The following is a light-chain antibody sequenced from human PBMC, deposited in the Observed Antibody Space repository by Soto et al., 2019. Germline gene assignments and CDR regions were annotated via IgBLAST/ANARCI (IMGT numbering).Light chain of an antibody. CDR2: EAS. Sequence: DIQVTKSPSTMTGSVANRVTIICRASQTISSWLAWYQQKPGKAPKLLIYEASSLESGVPSRFSGSGSGTDFTLTINSLQPEDFSTYYCQQSDSTSYTFGQGTKVDIK. V-gene: IGKV1-5*02. J-gene: IGKJ1*01. CDR1: QTISSW. CDR3: QQSDSTSYT.